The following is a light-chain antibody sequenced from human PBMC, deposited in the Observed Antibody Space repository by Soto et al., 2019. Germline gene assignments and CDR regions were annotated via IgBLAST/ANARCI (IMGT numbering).Light chain of an antibody. CDR2: DAS. Sequence: EIVLTQSPGTLSLSPGERATLSCRASQSVTSSYLAWYQQKPGQAPRLLIYDASNRATGIPARFSGSGSGTDFTLTIRSLEPEDFAVYYCKQRSNWPLTFGPGTKVDIK. CDR1: QSVTSSY. J-gene: IGKJ3*01. CDR3: KQRSNWPLT. V-gene: IGKV3-11*01.